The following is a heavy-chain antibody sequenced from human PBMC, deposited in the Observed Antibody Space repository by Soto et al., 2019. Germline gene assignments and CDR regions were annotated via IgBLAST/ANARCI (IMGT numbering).Heavy chain of an antibody. J-gene: IGHJ4*02. V-gene: IGHV4-59*01. Sequence: SETLSLTCTGSGASIRSTYCSWIRQSPGKGLEWIGYIYYSGTTNYNPSLKSRVTISVDTSKNQLSLNLTSVTAADTAVYYCVKTPFSLDLGTVPQYFDSWGQGTLVTVSP. D-gene: IGHD7-27*01. CDR3: VKTPFSLDLGTVPQYFDS. CDR1: GASIRSTY. CDR2: IYYSGTT.